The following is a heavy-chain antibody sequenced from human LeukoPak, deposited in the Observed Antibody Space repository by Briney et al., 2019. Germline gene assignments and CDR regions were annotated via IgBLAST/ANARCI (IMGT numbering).Heavy chain of an antibody. CDR2: IIPIFGTA. CDR1: GGTFSSYA. J-gene: IGHJ5*02. CDR3: ARDYYYDSSGYYFWLDP. D-gene: IGHD3-22*01. V-gene: IGHV1-69*05. Sequence: ASVKVSCKASGGTFSSYAISWVRQAPGQGLEWMGGIIPIFGTANYAQKFQGRVTITTDESTSTAYMELSSLRSEDTAVYYCARDYYYDSSGYYFWLDPWGQGTLVTVSS.